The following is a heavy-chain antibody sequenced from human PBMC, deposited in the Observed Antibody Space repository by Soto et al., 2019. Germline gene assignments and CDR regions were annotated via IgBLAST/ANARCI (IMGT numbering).Heavy chain of an antibody. CDR1: GFTFSNYA. CDR2: ISYDGNNK. CDR3: ARAGSAGGTCYTLLGRRYGMDV. Sequence: QVQLVESGGGVVQPGRSLRLSCAASGFTFSNYAMYWVRQAPGKGLEWVAVISYDGNNKYYADSVKGRFTISRDNSKNTLYLQMNRLRAEDTAVYYCARAGSAGGTCYTLLGRRYGMDVWGQGTTVTVSS. D-gene: IGHD2-15*01. V-gene: IGHV3-30-3*01. J-gene: IGHJ6*02.